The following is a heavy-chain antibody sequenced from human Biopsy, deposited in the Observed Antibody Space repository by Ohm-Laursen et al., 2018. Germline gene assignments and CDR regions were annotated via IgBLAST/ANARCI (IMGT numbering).Heavy chain of an antibody. CDR1: GGSISNNNYY. CDR3: ARDYDTSGYYYVS. J-gene: IGHJ5*02. V-gene: IGHV4-39*01. CDR2: IFYRGST. D-gene: IGHD3-22*01. Sequence: GTLSLTCTVSGGSISNNNYYWGWIRQPPGKGLEWIGSIFYRGSTHYKPSLKSRVNISVETSKNQFSLKLNSVTAADTAVYYCARDYDTSGYYYVSWGQGILVTVSS.